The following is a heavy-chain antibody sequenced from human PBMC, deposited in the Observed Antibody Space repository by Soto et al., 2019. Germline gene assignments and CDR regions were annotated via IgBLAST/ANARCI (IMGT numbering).Heavy chain of an antibody. V-gene: IGHV5-51*01. Sequence: GESLKISCKGSGYSFTSYWIGWVRQMPGKGLEWMGIIYPGDSDTRYSPSFQGQVTISADKSISTAYLQWSSLKASDTAMYYCSRPLYYDILTGYPTEYYFDYWGQGTLVTVSS. CDR3: SRPLYYDILTGYPTEYYFDY. J-gene: IGHJ4*02. CDR2: IYPGDSDT. D-gene: IGHD3-9*01. CDR1: GYSFTSYW.